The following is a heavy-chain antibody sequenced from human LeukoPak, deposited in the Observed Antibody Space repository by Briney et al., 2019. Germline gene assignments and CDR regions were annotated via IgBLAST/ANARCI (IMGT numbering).Heavy chain of an antibody. D-gene: IGHD3-10*01. Sequence: GGSLRLSCAASGFTFSSYAMNWVRQAPGKGLEWVSFISSDNAYIYYADSVKGRFTISRDNARNSLYLQMNSLRAEDTAIYYCAKDRVVSGRFGEVASWGQGTLVTVSS. CDR2: ISSDNAYI. CDR3: AKDRVVSGRFGEVAS. V-gene: IGHV3-21*01. J-gene: IGHJ5*02. CDR1: GFTFSSYA.